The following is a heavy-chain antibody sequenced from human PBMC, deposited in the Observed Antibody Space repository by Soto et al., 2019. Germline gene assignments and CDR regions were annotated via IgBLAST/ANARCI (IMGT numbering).Heavy chain of an antibody. CDR3: ARHKREYNWFDP. V-gene: IGHV4-39*01. Sequence: SETLSLTCTVSGGSISSSSYYWGWIRQPPGKGLEWIGSIYYSGSTYYNPSLKSRVTISVDTSKNQFSLKLSSVTAADTAVYYCARHKREYNWFDPWGQGTLVTVSS. CDR1: GGSISSSSYY. CDR2: IYYSGST. J-gene: IGHJ5*02. D-gene: IGHD3-10*01.